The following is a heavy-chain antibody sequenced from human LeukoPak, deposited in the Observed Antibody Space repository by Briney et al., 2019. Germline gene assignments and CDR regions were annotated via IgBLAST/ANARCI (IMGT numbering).Heavy chain of an antibody. CDR3: AKVDYWSPENYFDS. J-gene: IGHJ4*02. V-gene: IGHV3-23*01. CDR2: ISGSGGST. D-gene: IGHD1-1*01. CDR1: GFTFSSYA. Sequence: PGGSLRLSCAASGFTFSSYAMSWVRQDPGKGLEWVSAISGSGGSTYYADSVKGRFTISRDNSQNTVFLQMNSLRVEDTAVYCCAKVDYWSPENYFDSWGQGTLVTVSS.